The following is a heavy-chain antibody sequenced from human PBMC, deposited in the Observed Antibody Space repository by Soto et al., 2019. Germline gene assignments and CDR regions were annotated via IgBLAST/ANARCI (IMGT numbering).Heavy chain of an antibody. V-gene: IGHV1-2*02. J-gene: IGHJ4*02. D-gene: IGHD1-26*01. CDR2: INSNTGDT. Sequence: GSVKVSCKTSGYTFTGNYLHWGRQAPGQGLEWMGWINSNTGDTGYAQNFQGRVTMTRDTSIGTAYMELSRLRSDDTAIYYCAREALVGKTYDCWGQGDQLTVYS. CDR1: GYTFTGNY. CDR3: AREALVGKTYDC.